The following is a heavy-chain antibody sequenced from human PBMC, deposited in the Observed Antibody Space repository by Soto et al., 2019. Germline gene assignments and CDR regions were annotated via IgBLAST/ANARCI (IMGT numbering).Heavy chain of an antibody. CDR2: IYYSGST. J-gene: IGHJ6*02. D-gene: IGHD6-19*01. CDR3: ARLSAVAVTGYYYYGMDV. Sequence: PSETLSLTCTVSGVPFSSSSNYLGWIRQTPGKGLEWIGTIYYSGSTYYNPSLKSRVTISVDTSKNQFSLKLRSVTAADTAVYYCARLSAVAVTGYYYYGMDVWGQGTTVTVSS. CDR1: GVPFSSSSNY. V-gene: IGHV4-39*01.